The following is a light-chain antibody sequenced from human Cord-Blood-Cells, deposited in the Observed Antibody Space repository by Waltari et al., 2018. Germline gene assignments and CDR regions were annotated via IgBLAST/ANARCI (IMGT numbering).Light chain of an antibody. CDR2: EGS. CDR1: SSDFGSYNL. J-gene: IGLJ1*01. CDR3: CSYAGSSDV. V-gene: IGLV2-23*01. Sequence: QSALTQPASVSGSPGQSITISCTGTSSDFGSYNLVSWYQQHPGKAPKLMIYEGSKRPAGFSNRFSGSKSGNTASLTISGLQAEDEADYYCCSYAGSSDVVGTGTKVTVL.